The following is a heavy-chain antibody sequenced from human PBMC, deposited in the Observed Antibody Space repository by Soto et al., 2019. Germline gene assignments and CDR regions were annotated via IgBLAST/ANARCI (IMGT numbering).Heavy chain of an antibody. CDR3: AREGWFGEQKGMDV. D-gene: IGHD3-10*01. CDR1: GYTFTTYA. J-gene: IGHJ6*02. Sequence: QVQLVQSGAEVKKPGASVKVSFKASGYTFTTYAITWVRQAPGQGLEWVGWISANNCNTNYAENVQGRVTMTTDTSTSRAYMELGSLGYDDTAVYYCAREGWFGEQKGMDVWGQGTTVTVSS. CDR2: ISANNCNT. V-gene: IGHV1-18*01.